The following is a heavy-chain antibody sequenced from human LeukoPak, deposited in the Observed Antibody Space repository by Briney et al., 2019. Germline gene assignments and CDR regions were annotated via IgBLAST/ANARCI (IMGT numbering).Heavy chain of an antibody. J-gene: IGHJ4*02. CDR1: GFTFSSYA. D-gene: IGHD3-10*01. V-gene: IGHV3-30-3*01. Sequence: PGGSLRLSCAASGFTFSSYAMHWVRQAPGKGLEWVAVISYDGSNKYYADSVKGRFTISRDNSKNTLSLQMNSLRVEDTAVYYCAKDLYYGSGSKFDDWGQGTLVTVSS. CDR2: ISYDGSNK. CDR3: AKDLYYGSGSKFDD.